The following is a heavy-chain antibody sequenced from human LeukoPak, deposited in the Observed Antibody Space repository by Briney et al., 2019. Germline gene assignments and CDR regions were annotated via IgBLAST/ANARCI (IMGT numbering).Heavy chain of an antibody. D-gene: IGHD6-13*01. Sequence: SETLSLTCTVSGGTIISTTYYWGWIRQPPGEGLEWIGSIDYSGSTYYNPSLKRRVTISVDTSKNQFSLNLSSVTAADTAVYSCARASGSSWYERRLHAYYYYMDVWGKGTTVTVSS. CDR2: IDYSGST. V-gene: IGHV4-39*07. J-gene: IGHJ6*03. CDR1: GGTIISTTYY. CDR3: ARASGSSWYERRLHAYYYYMDV.